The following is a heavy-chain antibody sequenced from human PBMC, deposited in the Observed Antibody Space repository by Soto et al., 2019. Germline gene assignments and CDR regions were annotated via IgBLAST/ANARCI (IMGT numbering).Heavy chain of an antibody. D-gene: IGHD1-1*01. Sequence: QVQLQESGPGLVKPSETLSLTCTVSGGSISSYYWSWIRQPPGKGLEWFGYISYSGSTNYNPSLKIRVTFSIDAXKNQFALQLSSLTAADTAVYYCARRRLTWIDAFDIWGQGTMVTVSS. V-gene: IGHV4-59*01. CDR2: ISYSGST. CDR1: GGSISSYY. J-gene: IGHJ3*02. CDR3: ARRRLTWIDAFDI.